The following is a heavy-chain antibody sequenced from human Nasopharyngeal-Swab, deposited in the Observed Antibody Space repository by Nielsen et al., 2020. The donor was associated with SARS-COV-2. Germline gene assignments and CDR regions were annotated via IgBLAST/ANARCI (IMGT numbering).Heavy chain of an antibody. CDR2: ISHDGSDK. Sequence: LTCATSGFTFSSYAMHWVRQAPGKGLEWVAVISHDGSDKFYADSVKGRFSISRDTSRSTLYLQLNSLRAEDTALYYCAKADRGGSYFSQYYYYMDVWGTGTTVTVSS. D-gene: IGHD1-26*01. CDR1: GFTFSSYA. CDR3: AKADRGGSYFSQYYYYMDV. V-gene: IGHV3-30*18. J-gene: IGHJ6*03.